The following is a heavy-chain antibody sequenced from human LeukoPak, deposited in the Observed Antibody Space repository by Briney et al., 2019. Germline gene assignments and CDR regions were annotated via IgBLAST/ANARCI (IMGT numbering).Heavy chain of an antibody. V-gene: IGHV3-9*01. CDR2: ISWNSGSI. J-gene: IGHJ3*02. CDR3: AKDVLRYFGNAFDI. CDR1: GFTFDDYA. D-gene: IGHD3-9*01. Sequence: GGSLRLSCAASGFTFDDYAMHWVRQAPGKGLEWVSGISWNSGSIGYADSVKGRFTISRDNAKNSLYLQMNSLRAEDTALYYCAKDVLRYFGNAFDIWGQGTMVTVSS.